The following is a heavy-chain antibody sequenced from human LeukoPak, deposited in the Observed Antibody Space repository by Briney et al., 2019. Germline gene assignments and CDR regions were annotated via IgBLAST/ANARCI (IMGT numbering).Heavy chain of an antibody. CDR3: AKDRTTMTNYFDY. V-gene: IGHV3-23*01. CDR1: GFTFSTYA. D-gene: IGHD3-22*01. Sequence: GGSLRLSCAASGFTFSTYAMSWVRQALGKGLEWVSAISGSGDNTFYADSVKGRFTISRDNSGNTLYLHMNSLRADDTAIYYCAKDRTTMTNYFDYWGQGTLVTVSS. J-gene: IGHJ4*02. CDR2: ISGSGDNT.